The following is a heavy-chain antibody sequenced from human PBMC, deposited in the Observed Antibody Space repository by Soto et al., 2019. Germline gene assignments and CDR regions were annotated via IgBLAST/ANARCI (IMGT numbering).Heavy chain of an antibody. J-gene: IGHJ6*02. D-gene: IGHD5-12*01. V-gene: IGHV1-2*04. CDR1: GYTFTGYY. CDR3: ARVGGMGYDPKSYYYYGMDV. Sequence: ASVKVSCKASGYTFTGYYMHWVRQAPGQGLEWMGWINPNSGGTNYAQKFQGWVTMTRETSISTAYMELSRLRSDDTAVYYCARVGGMGYDPKSYYYYGMDVWGQGTTVTVSS. CDR2: INPNSGGT.